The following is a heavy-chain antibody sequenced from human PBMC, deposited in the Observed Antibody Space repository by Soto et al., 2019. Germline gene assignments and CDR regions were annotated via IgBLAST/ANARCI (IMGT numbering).Heavy chain of an antibody. D-gene: IGHD2-15*01. CDR3: VKQAHGLDGVAFDY. J-gene: IGHJ4*02. CDR1: GFIFSEST. V-gene: IGHV3-64D*06. Sequence: GGSLRLSCSASGFIFSESTIYWVRQVPGKGLEAISAVSTSGRSTYHADSVKDRFTISRDNSKNTLFLQMGSLRPEDTAIYYCVKQAHGLDGVAFDYWGQGTQVTVSS. CDR2: VSTSGRST.